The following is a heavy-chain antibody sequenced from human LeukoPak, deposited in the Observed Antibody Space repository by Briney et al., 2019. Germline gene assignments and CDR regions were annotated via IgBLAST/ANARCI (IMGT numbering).Heavy chain of an antibody. CDR3: AKDPLIDIVATPHY. CDR1: GFTFSSYA. D-gene: IGHD5-12*01. CDR2: ISGSGGST. J-gene: IGHJ4*02. V-gene: IGHV3-23*01. Sequence: PGGSLRLSCAASGFTFSSYAMSWVRQAPGRGLEWVSAISGSGGSTYYADSVKGRFTISRDNSKNTLYLQMNSLRAEDTAVYYCAKDPLIDIVATPHYWGQGTLVTVSS.